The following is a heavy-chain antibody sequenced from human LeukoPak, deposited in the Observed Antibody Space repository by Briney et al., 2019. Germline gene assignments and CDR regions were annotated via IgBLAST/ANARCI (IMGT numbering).Heavy chain of an antibody. Sequence: PGRSLRLSCATSGFSLSSYGMHWVRQTPGKGLEWVAVISYDGSNTYYADSVKGRFTTSRDNSKNTLYLQMNSLRTEDTAVYYCARGTGSGWFDCFDYWGQGTLVTVSS. CDR3: ARGTGSGWFDCFDY. D-gene: IGHD6-19*01. J-gene: IGHJ4*02. V-gene: IGHV3-30*03. CDR2: ISYDGSNT. CDR1: GFSLSSYG.